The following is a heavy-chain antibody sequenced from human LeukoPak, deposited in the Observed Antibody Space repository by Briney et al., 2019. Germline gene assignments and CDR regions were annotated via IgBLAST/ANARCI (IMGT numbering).Heavy chain of an antibody. Sequence: SVKVSCKASGGTFSSYAISWVRQAPGQGLEWMGVIIPIFGTANYAQKFQGRVTITADKSTSTAYMELSSLRSEDTAVYYCARDRRVRGVMWNSKSDGFDIWGHGTMVTVSS. J-gene: IGHJ3*02. CDR1: GGTFSSYA. V-gene: IGHV1-69*06. D-gene: IGHD3-10*01. CDR2: IIPIFGTA. CDR3: ARDRRVRGVMWNSKSDGFDI.